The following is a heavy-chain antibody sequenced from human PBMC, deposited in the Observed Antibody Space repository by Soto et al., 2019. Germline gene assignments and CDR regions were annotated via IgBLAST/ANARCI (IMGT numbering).Heavy chain of an antibody. V-gene: IGHV3-21*01. Sequence: GESLKISCAASGFTFSSYSMNWVRQAPGKGLEWVSSISSSSSYIYYADSVKGRFTISRDNAKNSLYLQMNSLRAEDTAVYYCARAPDAQLLYDYWGQGTLVTVSS. CDR2: ISSSSSYI. D-gene: IGHD2-2*02. J-gene: IGHJ4*02. CDR1: GFTFSSYS. CDR3: ARAPDAQLLYDY.